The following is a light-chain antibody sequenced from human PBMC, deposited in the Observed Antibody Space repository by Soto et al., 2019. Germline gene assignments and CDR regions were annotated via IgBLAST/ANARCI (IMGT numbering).Light chain of an antibody. J-gene: IGLJ2*01. CDR1: SSDVGGYNY. V-gene: IGLV2-14*01. CDR3: SSYRSSSTFVV. CDR2: EVS. Sequence: QSVLTQPASVSGSPGQSITISCTGTSSDVGGYNYVSWYQQHPGKAPKLMIYEVSNRPSGVSNRFSGSKSGNTASLTISGLQAEDEADYYCSSYRSSSTFVVFGGGTKLTVL.